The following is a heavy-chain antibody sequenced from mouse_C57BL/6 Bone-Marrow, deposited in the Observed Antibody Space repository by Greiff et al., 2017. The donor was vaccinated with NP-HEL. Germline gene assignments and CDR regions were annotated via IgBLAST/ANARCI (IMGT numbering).Heavy chain of an antibody. V-gene: IGHV5-6*01. J-gene: IGHJ4*01. Sequence: DVQLQESGGDLVKPGGSLKLSCAASGFTFSSYGMSWVRQTPDKRLEWVATISSGGSYTYYPDSVKGRFTISRDNAKNTLYLQMSSLKSEDTAMYYCARREMDYWGQGTSVTVSS. CDR2: ISSGGSYT. CDR1: GFTFSSYG. CDR3: ARREMDY.